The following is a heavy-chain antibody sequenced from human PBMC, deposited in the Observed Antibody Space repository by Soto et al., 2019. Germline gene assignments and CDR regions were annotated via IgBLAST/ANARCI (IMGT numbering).Heavy chain of an antibody. CDR3: ARDAYITIFGVVIIGWFDP. D-gene: IGHD3-3*01. J-gene: IGHJ5*02. Sequence: ASVKVSFKTSGYTFSSYGISWVRQATGQGLEWMGWMNPNSGNTGYAQKFQGRVTMTTDTSTSTAYMELRSLRSDDTAVYYCARDAYITIFGVVIIGWFDPWGQGTLVTVSS. CDR2: MNPNSGNT. CDR1: GYTFSSYG. V-gene: IGHV1-18*01.